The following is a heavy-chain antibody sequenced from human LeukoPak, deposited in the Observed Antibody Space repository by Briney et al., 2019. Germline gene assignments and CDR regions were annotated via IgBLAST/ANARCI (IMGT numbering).Heavy chain of an antibody. J-gene: IGHJ3*02. Sequence: PSETLSLTCTVSGGSISIGSYYWSWIRQPAGKVLEWIERIYTSGSTNYNPSLKSRVTISVATSKNQSSLKLSSVTAADTAVYYCARDSGGVVVIPFDIWGQGTMVTVSS. CDR1: GGSISIGSYY. CDR3: ARDSGGVVVIPFDI. V-gene: IGHV4-61*02. D-gene: IGHD3-22*01. CDR2: IYTSGST.